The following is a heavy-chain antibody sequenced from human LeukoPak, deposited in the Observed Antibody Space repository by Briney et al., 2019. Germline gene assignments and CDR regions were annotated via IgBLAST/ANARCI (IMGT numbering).Heavy chain of an antibody. CDR3: ARGYMVSEY. V-gene: IGHV3-21*01. D-gene: IGHD3-10*01. J-gene: IGHJ4*02. CDR1: GFTFSTYS. Sequence: GGSLRLSCAASGFTFSTYSMNWVRQAPGKGLEWLSFISTSSSHTYYADSVRGRFTISRDNAKNSLYLQMNSLRAEDTAVCYCARGYMVSEYWGQGTLVTVSS. CDR2: ISTSSSHT.